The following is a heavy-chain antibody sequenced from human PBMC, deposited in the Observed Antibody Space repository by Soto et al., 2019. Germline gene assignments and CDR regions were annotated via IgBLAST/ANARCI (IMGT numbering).Heavy chain of an antibody. Sequence: QVQLVQSGAEVKKLGASVKVSCKASGYTFTAYYIHWVRQAPGQGLEWVGWINPNSGDTNYAQRFRGWVTMTGATSVSTAYMDLTRLRSDDTAVYYCARGGYTYGYGLDYWGQGTLVTVSS. J-gene: IGHJ4*02. CDR1: GYTFTAYY. CDR2: INPNSGDT. D-gene: IGHD5-18*01. V-gene: IGHV1-2*04. CDR3: ARGGYTYGYGLDY.